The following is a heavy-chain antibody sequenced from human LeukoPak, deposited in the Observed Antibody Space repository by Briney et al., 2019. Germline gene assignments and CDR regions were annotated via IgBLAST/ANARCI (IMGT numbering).Heavy chain of an antibody. V-gene: IGHV3-13*01. J-gene: IGHJ4*02. CDR2: IGTAGDT. Sequence: PGGSLRLSCAASGFTFSSYDMHWVRQATGKGLEWVSAIGTAGDTYYPGSVKGRFTISRENAKNSLYLQMNSLRAGDTAVYYCAREGVAGSFDYWGQGTLVTVSS. D-gene: IGHD6-19*01. CDR1: GFTFSSYD. CDR3: AREGVAGSFDY.